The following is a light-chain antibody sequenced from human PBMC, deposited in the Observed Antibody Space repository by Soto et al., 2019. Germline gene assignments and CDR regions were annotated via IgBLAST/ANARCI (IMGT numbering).Light chain of an antibody. CDR2: KAS. CDR1: QSISSW. V-gene: IGKV1-5*03. CDR3: QQYDTSPYT. J-gene: IGKJ2*01. Sequence: DIQMTQSPSTLSVSVGDGVTITCRASQSISSWLAWYQQKPGKAPKLLIYKASSLEIGVPSRFSGGGSGTEFALTISSLQPDDVATYFCQQYDTSPYTFGQGTKLEVK.